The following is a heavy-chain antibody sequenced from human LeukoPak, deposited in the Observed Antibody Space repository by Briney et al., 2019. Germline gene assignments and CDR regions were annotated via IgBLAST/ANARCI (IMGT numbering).Heavy chain of an antibody. CDR2: IYYSGST. V-gene: IGHV4-39*01. Sequence: SETPSLTCTVSGGSISSSSYYWGWIRQPPGKGLEWIGSIYYSGSTYYNPSLKSRVTISVDTSKNQFSLKLSSVTAADTAVYYCARQRQAIYYYYYMDVWGKGTTVTVSS. CDR3: ARQRQAIYYYYYMDV. CDR1: GGSISSSSYY. J-gene: IGHJ6*03.